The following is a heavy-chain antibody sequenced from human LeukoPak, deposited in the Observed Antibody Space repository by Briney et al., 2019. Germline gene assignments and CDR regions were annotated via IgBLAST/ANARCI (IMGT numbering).Heavy chain of an antibody. D-gene: IGHD3-3*01. CDR1: GYTFTSYG. Sequence: ASVKVCCKASGYTFTSYGISWVRQAPGQGLEWMVWIIAYNGNTNYAQKNQGRVTMTTDTSTSTDYMERRSLRSDDTAVYYCARDSRYDFWSGYPAPFDYGGQGTLVTVSS. V-gene: IGHV1-18*01. CDR2: IIAYNGNT. CDR3: ARDSRYDFWSGYPAPFDY. J-gene: IGHJ4*02.